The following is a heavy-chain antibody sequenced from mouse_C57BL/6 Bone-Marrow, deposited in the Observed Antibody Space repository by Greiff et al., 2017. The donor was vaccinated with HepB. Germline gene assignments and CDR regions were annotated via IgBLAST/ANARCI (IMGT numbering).Heavy chain of an antibody. CDR1: GFTFSSYA. Sequence: EVKLEESGEGLVKPGGSLKLSCAASGFTFSSYAMSWVRQTPEKRLEWVAYISSGGDYIYYADTVKGRFTISRDNARNTLYLQRSSLKSEDTAVYYCTRAPGRGPFDYWGQGTTLTVSS. V-gene: IGHV5-9-1*02. CDR2: ISSGGDYI. CDR3: TRAPGRGPFDY. J-gene: IGHJ2*01.